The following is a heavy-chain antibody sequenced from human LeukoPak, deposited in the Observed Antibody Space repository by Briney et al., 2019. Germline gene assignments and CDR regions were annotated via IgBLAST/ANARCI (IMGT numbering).Heavy chain of an antibody. Sequence: SGGSLRLPCAASGFTFSSYWMSWVRQAPGKGLEWVANIKQDGSEKYYVDSVKGRFTISRGNAKNLLFLQMNSLRADDTAVYHCLMSLTAHYYHGVDVWGQGTPVTVSS. CDR1: GFTFSSYW. J-gene: IGHJ6*02. D-gene: IGHD2-21*02. V-gene: IGHV3-7*02. CDR2: IKQDGSEK. CDR3: LMSLTAHYYHGVDV.